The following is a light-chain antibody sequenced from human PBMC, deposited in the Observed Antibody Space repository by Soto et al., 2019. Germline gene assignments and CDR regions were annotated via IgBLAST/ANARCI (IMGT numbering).Light chain of an antibody. CDR3: QQYTSYST. CDR2: KAS. Sequence: DIQMTQSPSTLSASVGDRVTITCRASQSINSWLAWYQQKPGRAPKLLIYKASSLESGVPSRFSGSGSGTEFTLTISSRQPDDFATYYCQQYTSYSTFGQGTKVEIK. V-gene: IGKV1-5*03. CDR1: QSINSW. J-gene: IGKJ1*01.